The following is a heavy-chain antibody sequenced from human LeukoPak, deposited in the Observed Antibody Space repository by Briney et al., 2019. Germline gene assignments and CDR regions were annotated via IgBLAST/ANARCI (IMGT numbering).Heavy chain of an antibody. Sequence: GGSLRLSCAASGFTFSSYPMNWVRQAPGKGLEWVSTISDGGDKTYYADSVKGRFTVSRDNSKNTLYLQMNSLRAEDTAVYYCAKDPFWSGYYTGIDYFDYWGQGTLVTVSS. J-gene: IGHJ4*02. V-gene: IGHV3-23*01. CDR1: GFTFSSYP. D-gene: IGHD3-3*01. CDR2: ISDGGDKT. CDR3: AKDPFWSGYYTGIDYFDY.